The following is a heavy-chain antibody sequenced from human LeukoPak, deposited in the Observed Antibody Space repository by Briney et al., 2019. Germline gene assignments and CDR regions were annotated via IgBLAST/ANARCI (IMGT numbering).Heavy chain of an antibody. J-gene: IGHJ4*02. D-gene: IGHD3-3*01. CDR2: ISGSGGST. CDR3: AKQYYDFWSGYSRSGNFDY. Sequence: GGSMRLSCAASGFTFSSYAMSWVRQAPGKGLEWVSAISGSGGSTYCPDSVKGRFTISRDNSKNTLYLQMNSLRAEDTAVYYCAKQYYDFWSGYSRSGNFDYWGQGTLVTVSS. V-gene: IGHV3-23*01. CDR1: GFTFSSYA.